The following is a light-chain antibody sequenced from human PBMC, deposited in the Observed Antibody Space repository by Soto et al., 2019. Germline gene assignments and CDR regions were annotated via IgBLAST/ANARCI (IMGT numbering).Light chain of an antibody. J-gene: IGLJ1*01. Sequence: QSVLTQPASVSGSPGQSITISCTGTSSDVGGYDYVSWYQQHPGKVPKFLIYEVTNRPSGVSHRFSGSKSGNTASLTISGLQAEDEADYYCTSYTSGSTYVFGTGTKATVL. CDR3: TSYTSGSTYV. CDR2: EVT. CDR1: SSDVGGYDY. V-gene: IGLV2-14*01.